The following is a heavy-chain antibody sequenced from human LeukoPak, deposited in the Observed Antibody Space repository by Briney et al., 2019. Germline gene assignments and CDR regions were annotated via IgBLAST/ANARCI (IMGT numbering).Heavy chain of an antibody. CDR1: GFTFSGYA. Sequence: GGCLRLSCAASGFTFSGYAMSWGRQAPGEGLGWVSAISGSGGSTYYADSVRGRFTISRDSSKTTLYLQMNSLRAEDTAVYYCAKAILTDLIYFDYWGLGTLVTVSS. D-gene: IGHD3-9*01. CDR2: ISGSGGST. V-gene: IGHV3-23*01. CDR3: AKAILTDLIYFDY. J-gene: IGHJ4*02.